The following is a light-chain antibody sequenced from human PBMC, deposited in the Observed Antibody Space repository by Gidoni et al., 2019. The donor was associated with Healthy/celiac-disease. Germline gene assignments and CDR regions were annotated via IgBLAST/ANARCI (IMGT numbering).Light chain of an antibody. Sequence: EIVLTQSPCTLSLSPGERATLSCRASQSISTSYLAWYQQKPGQAPRLLIYGASSRASGIPDRFSGSGSGTDFILTISRLEPEDFAVYYCQQYGSSPWTFGQGTKVEIK. CDR2: GAS. J-gene: IGKJ1*01. CDR1: QSISTSY. V-gene: IGKV3-20*01. CDR3: QQYGSSPWT.